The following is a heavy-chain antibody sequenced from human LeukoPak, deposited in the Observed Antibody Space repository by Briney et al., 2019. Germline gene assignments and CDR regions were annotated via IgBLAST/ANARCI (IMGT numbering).Heavy chain of an antibody. Sequence: PSETLSLTCIVSGSSISSGYYWGWIRQPPGKGLEWIGSIYHSGSTYYNPSLKSRVTISVDTSKNQFSLKLSSVTAADTAVYYCARWERVTMIVERAFDIWGQGTMVTVSS. CDR1: GSSISSGYY. D-gene: IGHD3-22*01. CDR2: IYHSGST. V-gene: IGHV4-38-2*02. J-gene: IGHJ3*02. CDR3: ARWERVTMIVERAFDI.